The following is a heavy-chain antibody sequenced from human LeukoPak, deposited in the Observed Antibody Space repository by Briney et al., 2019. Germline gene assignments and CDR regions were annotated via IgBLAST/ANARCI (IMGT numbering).Heavy chain of an antibody. D-gene: IGHD7-27*01. CDR3: ARESNWGSNFDYY. CDR2: IIPILGIA. Sequence: SVKVSCKASGGTFSSYAISWVRQAPGQGLEWMGRIIPILGIANYAQKFQGRVTITADKSTSTAYMELSSLRSEDTAVYYCARESNWGSNFDYYWGQGTLVTVSS. J-gene: IGHJ4*02. CDR1: GGTFSSYA. V-gene: IGHV1-69*04.